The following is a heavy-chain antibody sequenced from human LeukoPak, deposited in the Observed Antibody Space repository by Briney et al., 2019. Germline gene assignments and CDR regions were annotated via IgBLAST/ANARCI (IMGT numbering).Heavy chain of an antibody. V-gene: IGHV3-48*01. CDR1: GFTFSSYS. CDR2: ISSSSSTI. CDR3: AKGRAPYSSSSELDY. J-gene: IGHJ4*02. D-gene: IGHD6-6*01. Sequence: SGGSLRLSCAASGFTFSSYSMNWVRQAPGKGLEWVSYISSSSSTIYYADSVKGRFTISRDNAKNSLYLQMNSLRAEDMALYYCAKGRAPYSSSSELDYWGQGTLVTVSS.